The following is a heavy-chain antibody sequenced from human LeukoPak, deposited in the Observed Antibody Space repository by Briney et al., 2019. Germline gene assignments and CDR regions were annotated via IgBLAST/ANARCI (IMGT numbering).Heavy chain of an antibody. V-gene: IGHV5-51*01. CDR3: ARHEVDTGSVDY. CDR1: GYSLTSYW. Sequence: GESLKISCKGSGYSLTSYWIGWVRQMPGKGLEWMGIVYPGDSDTRYSPSFQGQVTISADKSISTAYLQWSSLKASDSAMYYCARHEVDTGSVDYWGQGTLVTVSS. D-gene: IGHD1-14*01. CDR2: VYPGDSDT. J-gene: IGHJ4*02.